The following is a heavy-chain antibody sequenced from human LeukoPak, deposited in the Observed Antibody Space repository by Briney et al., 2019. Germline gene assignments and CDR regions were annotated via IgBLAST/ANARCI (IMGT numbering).Heavy chain of an antibody. D-gene: IGHD1-14*01. CDR3: ARGTTEYDY. CDR1: GFTFNTYT. J-gene: IGHJ4*02. CDR2: ISGSSGII. V-gene: IGHV3-48*01. Sequence: GGSLRLSCAASGFTFNTYTMNWVRQAPGKGLEWVSYISGSSGIIDYADSVRGRFTISRDNAKNSLYLQMNSLSAEDTALYHCARGTTEYDYWGQGTLVTVSS.